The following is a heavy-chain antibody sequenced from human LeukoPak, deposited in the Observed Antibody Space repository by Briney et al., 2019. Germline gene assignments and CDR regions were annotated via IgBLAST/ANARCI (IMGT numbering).Heavy chain of an antibody. D-gene: IGHD2-2*01. V-gene: IGHV1-69*04. CDR1: GGTFSSYA. CDR2: IIPILGIA. J-gene: IGHJ6*02. Sequence: SVAVSFMASGGTFSSYAISWVRQAPGQGLEWMGRIIPILGIANYAHKFQGRVKITADQSPSTAYMELSSLRSEDTAVYYCARGSRGYCSSTSCHAIAIYYYYYGIDVWGQGTTFTVSS. CDR3: ARGSRGYCSSTSCHAIAIYYYYYGIDV.